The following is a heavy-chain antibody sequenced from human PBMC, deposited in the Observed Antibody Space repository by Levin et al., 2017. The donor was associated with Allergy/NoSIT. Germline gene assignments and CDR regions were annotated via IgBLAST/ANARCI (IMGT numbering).Heavy chain of an antibody. J-gene: IGHJ4*02. D-gene: IGHD3-3*01. V-gene: IGHV3-23*01. Sequence: GESLKISCAASGFTFSSYAMSWVRQAPGKGLEWVSTISGSGDSTYYADSVKGRFTISRDTSKNTLYLQMNSLRAEDTAVYYCAKDSRGADHQSRVYFDYWGQGTLVTVSS. CDR1: GFTFSSYA. CDR3: AKDSRGADHQSRVYFDY. CDR2: ISGSGDST.